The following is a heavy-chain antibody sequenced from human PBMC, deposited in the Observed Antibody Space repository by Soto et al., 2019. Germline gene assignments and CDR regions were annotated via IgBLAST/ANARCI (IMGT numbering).Heavy chain of an antibody. CDR2: ISGSSTYI. V-gene: IGHV3-21*04. CDR3: ARGDGTGLYNSGWSPRY. D-gene: IGHD6-19*01. Sequence: EVQLVESGGGLVKPGESLRVSCAASGFTFSYYSLHWVRQAPGKGLEWVSSISGSSTYIYYADRVKGRFTISRDNAKNALYLGMDSLRAEDPAVYYCARGDGTGLYNSGWSPRYWGQGTLVTVSS. J-gene: IGHJ4*02. CDR1: GFTFSYYS.